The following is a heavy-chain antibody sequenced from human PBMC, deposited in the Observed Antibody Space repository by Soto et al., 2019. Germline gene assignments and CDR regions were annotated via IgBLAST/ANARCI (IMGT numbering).Heavy chain of an antibody. Sequence: EVQLLESGGALVQPGGSLRLSCVASGFTFSRSAMTWVRQAPGQGLEWVSGISDDGGPTYYADSEKGRFTISRDTSANTLFLLINSLRAEHTAVYYCAHGKGHDSSGYYHPLADYWGQGTLVTVSS. CDR1: GFTFSRSA. D-gene: IGHD3-22*01. CDR3: AHGKGHDSSGYYHPLADY. V-gene: IGHV3-23*01. CDR2: ISDDGGPT. J-gene: IGHJ4*02.